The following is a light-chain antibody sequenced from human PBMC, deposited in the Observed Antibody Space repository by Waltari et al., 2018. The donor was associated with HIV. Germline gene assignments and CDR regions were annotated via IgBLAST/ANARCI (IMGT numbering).Light chain of an antibody. CDR3: QHYGGSSWT. CDR2: GAS. V-gene: IGKV3-20*01. Sequence: EIVLTQSPGTLSLSPGERATLFCRASQSITSNSLAWYQQKSGQPPRFLIYGASNRAIGIPDRFSGSGSGTDFTHTISRLEPEDFAVYYCQHYGGSSWTFGQGTKVEIK. CDR1: QSITSNS. J-gene: IGKJ1*01.